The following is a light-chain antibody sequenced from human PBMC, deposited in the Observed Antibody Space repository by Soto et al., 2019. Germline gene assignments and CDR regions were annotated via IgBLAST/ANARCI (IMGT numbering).Light chain of an antibody. CDR1: RYNIEVNA. V-gene: IGLV1-44*01. CDR3: AAWDDSLYGL. Sequence: QSVLTQPPSVSGTTGQKVTVSCSGSRYNIEVNAVNWYQQVPGTAPKVLIYSNNQRPSGVPDRFSGSKSGTSASLAISGLQSEDEADYYCAAWDDSLYGLFGGGTKLTVL. J-gene: IGLJ2*01. CDR2: SNN.